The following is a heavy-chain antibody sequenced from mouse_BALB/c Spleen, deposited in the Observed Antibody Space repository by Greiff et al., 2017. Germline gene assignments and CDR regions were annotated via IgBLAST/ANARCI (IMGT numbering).Heavy chain of an antibody. D-gene: IGHD1-1*01. CDR3: AKDDYGSCSGFAY. CDR2: ISSGGSYT. J-gene: IGHJ3*01. V-gene: IGHV5-9-4*01. CDR1: GFTFSSYA. Sequence: EVQRVESGGGLVKPGGSLKLSCAASGFTFSSYAMSWVRQSPEKRLEWVAEISSGGSYTYYPDTVTGRFTISSDNAKNTLYLEMSSLRSEDTAMYYCAKDDYGSCSGFAYWGQGTLVTVSA.